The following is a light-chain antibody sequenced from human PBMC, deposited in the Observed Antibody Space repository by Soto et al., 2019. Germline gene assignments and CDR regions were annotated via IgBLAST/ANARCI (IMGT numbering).Light chain of an antibody. J-gene: IGKJ1*01. CDR2: AAS. CDR1: QSISTY. Sequence: DIQMTQSPSSLSASVGDRVTITCRASQSISTYLNWYQQKPGKAPKVLIYAASSLQSGVPSRFSGSGSGTDFTLTISSLQPEDIATYYCQENHSTTWTFGQGTKVEIK. CDR3: QENHSTTWT. V-gene: IGKV1-39*01.